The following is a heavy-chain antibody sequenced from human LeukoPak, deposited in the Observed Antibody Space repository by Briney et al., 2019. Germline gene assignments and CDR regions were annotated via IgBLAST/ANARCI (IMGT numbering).Heavy chain of an antibody. CDR1: GGSIINYY. J-gene: IGHJ4*02. CDR3: ARTWGFFDY. Sequence: SETLSLTCTVSGGSIINYYWSWIRQPPGKGLEWIGYIHYSGSTNYNPSLKSRVTISVDTPKNQFSLKLSPVTAADTAVYYCARTWGFFDYWGQGTPGTVSS. V-gene: IGHV4-59*01. D-gene: IGHD3-16*01. CDR2: IHYSGST.